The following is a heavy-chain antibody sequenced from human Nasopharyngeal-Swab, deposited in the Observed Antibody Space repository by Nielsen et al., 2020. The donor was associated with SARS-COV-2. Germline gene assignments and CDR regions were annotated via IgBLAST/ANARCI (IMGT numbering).Heavy chain of an antibody. Sequence: GESLKISCVASGFTGSSYAMHWVRQAPGKGLEWVAVISYDGGIKNYADSVKGRFSISRDSSTNTLYLQMNNVRAEDTAVYYCARDLGGGYCTTTNCPGSWGQGTLVTVSS. CDR3: ARDLGGGYCTTTNCPGS. J-gene: IGHJ1*01. CDR2: ISYDGGIK. V-gene: IGHV3-30*14. CDR1: GFTGSSYA. D-gene: IGHD2-2*01.